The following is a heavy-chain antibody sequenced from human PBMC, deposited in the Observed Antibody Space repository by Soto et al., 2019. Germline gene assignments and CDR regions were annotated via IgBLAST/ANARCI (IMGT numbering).Heavy chain of an antibody. CDR2: ISSSTSYI. CDR3: ARGYTGYRSGGTCYWFDP. CDR1: GFSFSRYS. J-gene: IGHJ5*02. V-gene: IGHV3-21*01. D-gene: IGHD2-15*01. Sequence: EVQLVESGGGLVKPGGSLRLSCAASGFSFSRYSMNWVRQAPGKGLEWVSSISSSTSYINYADSVKGRFTISRDNAKKSLYLHMNSLRAEDTAVYYCARGYTGYRSGGTCYWFDPWGQGTLVTASS.